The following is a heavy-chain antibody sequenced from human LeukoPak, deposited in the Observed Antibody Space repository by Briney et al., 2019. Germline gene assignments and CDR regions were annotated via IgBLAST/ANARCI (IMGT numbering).Heavy chain of an antibody. D-gene: IGHD6-13*01. J-gene: IGHJ4*02. CDR3: ASERPSSSWYDY. CDR2: ISSSSSYI. Sequence: PGGSLRLSCAASGFTFSSYCMSWVRQAPGKGLEWVSSISSSSSYIYYADSVKGRFTISRDNAKNTLYLQMNSLRAEDTAVYFCASERPSSSWYDYWGQGTLVTVSS. V-gene: IGHV3-21*01. CDR1: GFTFSSYC.